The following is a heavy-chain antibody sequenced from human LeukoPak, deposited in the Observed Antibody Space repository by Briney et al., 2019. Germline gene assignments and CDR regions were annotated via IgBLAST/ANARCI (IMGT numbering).Heavy chain of an antibody. Sequence: PGGSLRLSCAASGFTFSDYYMSWIRQAPGKGLEWVSYISSSGSTIYYADSVKGRFTISRDNAKNSLYPQMNSLRAEDTAVYYCARYARYYDSSGYLRWYFDLWGRGTLVTVSS. D-gene: IGHD3-22*01. CDR3: ARYARYYDSSGYLRWYFDL. V-gene: IGHV3-11*01. CDR1: GFTFSDYY. J-gene: IGHJ2*01. CDR2: ISSSGSTI.